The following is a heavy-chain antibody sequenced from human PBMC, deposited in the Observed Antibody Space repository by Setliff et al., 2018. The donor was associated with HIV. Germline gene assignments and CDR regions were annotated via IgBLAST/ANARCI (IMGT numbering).Heavy chain of an antibody. V-gene: IGHV4-61*02. CDR2: LYTSGSA. J-gene: IGHJ6*02. Sequence: PSETLSLTCTVSGGSINNGTYFWTWIRQPAGKALEWLGRLYTSGSATYNPPLKSRITISIDTSTNQFSLHLNSVTAADTAVYYCARDVRLAYCSGGSRPRAYFSGLDVWGQGTTVTVSS. D-gene: IGHD2-15*01. CDR3: ARDVRLAYCSGGSRPRAYFSGLDV. CDR1: GGSINNGTYF.